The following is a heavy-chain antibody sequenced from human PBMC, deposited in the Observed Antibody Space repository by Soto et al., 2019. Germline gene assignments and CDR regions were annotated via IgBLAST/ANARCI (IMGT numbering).Heavy chain of an antibody. V-gene: IGHV1-69*13. Sequence: SVKVSCKASGGTFSSYAISWVRQAPGQGLEWMGGIIPIFGTANYAQKLQGRVTITADESTSTAYMELSSLRSEDTAVYYCARWDSSGYILDYWGQGTLVTVSS. J-gene: IGHJ4*02. D-gene: IGHD3-22*01. CDR3: ARWDSSGYILDY. CDR2: IIPIFGTA. CDR1: GGTFSSYA.